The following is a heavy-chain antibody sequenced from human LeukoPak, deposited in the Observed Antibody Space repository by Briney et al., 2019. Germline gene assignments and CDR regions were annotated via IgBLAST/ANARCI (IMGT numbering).Heavy chain of an antibody. CDR2: ISAYNGNT. CDR1: GYTFTSYG. D-gene: IGHD6-19*01. CDR3: ARVWTSGWYSGYYYYYMDV. Sequence: GASVKVSCKASGYTFTSYGISWVRQAPGQGLEWMGWISAYNGNTNYAQKLQGRVTMTTDTSTSTAYMELRSLRSDDTAVYYCARVWTSGWYSGYYYYYMDVWGKGTTVTISS. J-gene: IGHJ6*03. V-gene: IGHV1-18*01.